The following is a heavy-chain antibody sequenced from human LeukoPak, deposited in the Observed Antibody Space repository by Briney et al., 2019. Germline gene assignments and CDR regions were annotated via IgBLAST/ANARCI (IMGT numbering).Heavy chain of an antibody. V-gene: IGHV3-23*01. Sequence: QPGGSLRLSCAASGFTFSSYAMSWVRQAPGKGLEWVSAISGSGGSTYYADSVKGRFTISRDNSKNTLYLRMNSLRAEDTAVYYCAKEGVTMVRGAYYFDYWGQGTLVTVSS. D-gene: IGHD3-10*01. CDR1: GFTFSSYA. J-gene: IGHJ4*02. CDR2: ISGSGGST. CDR3: AKEGVTMVRGAYYFDY.